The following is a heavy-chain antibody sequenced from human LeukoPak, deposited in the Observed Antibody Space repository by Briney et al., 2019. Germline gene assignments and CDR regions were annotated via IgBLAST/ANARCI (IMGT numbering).Heavy chain of an antibody. CDR3: ARDRRQWLVLLYFQH. Sequence: GRSLRLSCAASGFTFSSYAMHWVRQAPGKGLEWVAVISYDGSNKYYADSVKGRFTISRDNSKNTLYLQMNSLRAEDAAVYYCARDRRQWLVLLYFQHWGQGTLVTVSS. CDR2: ISYDGSNK. CDR1: GFTFSSYA. J-gene: IGHJ1*01. D-gene: IGHD6-19*01. V-gene: IGHV3-30*04.